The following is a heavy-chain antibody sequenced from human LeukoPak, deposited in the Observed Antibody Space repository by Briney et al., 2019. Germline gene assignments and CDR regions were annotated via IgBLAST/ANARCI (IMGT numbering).Heavy chain of an antibody. CDR3: TRFNYYDSSGFYYFDY. J-gene: IGHJ4*02. D-gene: IGHD3-22*01. CDR1: GFTFSDYY. V-gene: IGHV3-11*04. CDR2: ISSSGSTI. Sequence: GGSLRLSCAASGFTFSDYYMSWIRQAPGKGLEWVSYISSSGSTIYYADSVKGRFTISRDNAKNSLYLQMNSLRAEDTAVYYCTRFNYYDSSGFYYFDYWGQGTLVTASS.